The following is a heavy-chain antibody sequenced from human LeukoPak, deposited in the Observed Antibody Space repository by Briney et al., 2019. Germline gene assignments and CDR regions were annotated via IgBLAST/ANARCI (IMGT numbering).Heavy chain of an antibody. D-gene: IGHD2-15*01. V-gene: IGHV1-18*01. CDR1: GYTLTSYG. Sequence: ASVKVSCKASGYTLTSYGISWVRQAPGQGLEWMGWISAYNGNTNYAQKLQGRVTMTTDTSTSTAYMELRSLRSDDTAVYYCARDRGVVVVAATVSGFDYWGQGTLVTVSS. CDR2: ISAYNGNT. J-gene: IGHJ4*02. CDR3: ARDRGVVVVAATVSGFDY.